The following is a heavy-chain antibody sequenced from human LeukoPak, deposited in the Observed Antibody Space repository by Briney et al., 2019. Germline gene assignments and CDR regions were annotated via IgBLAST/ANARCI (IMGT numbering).Heavy chain of an antibody. D-gene: IGHD2-2*02. CDR2: IIPIFGTA. V-gene: IGHV1-69*13. J-gene: IGHJ4*02. Sequence: EASVKVSCKASGGTFSSYAISWVRQAPGQGLEWMGGIIPIFGTANYAQKFQGRVTITADESTSTAYMELSSLRSEDTAVYYCASRYCSSTSCYIAYWGQGTLVTASS. CDR1: GGTFSSYA. CDR3: ASRYCSSTSCYIAY.